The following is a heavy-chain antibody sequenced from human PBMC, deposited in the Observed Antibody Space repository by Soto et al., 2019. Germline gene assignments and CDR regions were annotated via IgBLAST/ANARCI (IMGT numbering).Heavy chain of an antibody. V-gene: IGHV1-69*01. CDR3: ARERVQESSGWYGPFDY. D-gene: IGHD6-19*01. CDR1: GAPFGAYL. CDR2: TNPIFGPA. Sequence: QVQLVQSGAEVKKPGPRVRFSCKVFGAPFGAYLTTGLRQPLEQGLEGLGGTNPIFGPANYAQKFQGRVTITADESTSTAYMELSSLRSEDTAVYYCARERVQESSGWYGPFDYWGQGTLVTVSS. J-gene: IGHJ4*02.